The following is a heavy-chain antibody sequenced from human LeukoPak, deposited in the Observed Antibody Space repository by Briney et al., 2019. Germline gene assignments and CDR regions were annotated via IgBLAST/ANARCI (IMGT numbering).Heavy chain of an antibody. CDR1: GFTFSSYS. Sequence: GGSLRLSCAASGFTFSSYSMNWVRQAPGKGLEWVSSISSGSSYIHYADSVKGRFTISRDNAKNSLYLQMNSLRAEDTAVYYCARPPFDYSSSSGWFDPWGQGTLVTVSS. CDR2: ISSGSSYI. D-gene: IGHD6-6*01. J-gene: IGHJ5*02. CDR3: ARPPFDYSSSSGWFDP. V-gene: IGHV3-21*01.